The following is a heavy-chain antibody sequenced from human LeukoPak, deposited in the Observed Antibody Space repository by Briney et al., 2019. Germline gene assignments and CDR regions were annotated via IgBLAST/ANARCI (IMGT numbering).Heavy chain of an antibody. Sequence: GGSLRLSCAASGFTFSSYAMHWVRQAPGKGLEWVAVISYDGSNKYYADSVKGRFTISRDNSKNTLYLQMNSLRAEDTAVYYCAREHPNQTDAFDIWGQGTMVTVSS. CDR2: ISYDGSNK. CDR1: GFTFSSYA. CDR3: AREHPNQTDAFDI. V-gene: IGHV3-30-3*01. D-gene: IGHD1-14*01. J-gene: IGHJ3*02.